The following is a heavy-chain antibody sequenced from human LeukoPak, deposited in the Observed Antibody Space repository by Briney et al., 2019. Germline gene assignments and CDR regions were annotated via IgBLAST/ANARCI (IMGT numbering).Heavy chain of an antibody. CDR2: ISPNSGGT. Sequence: ASVKVSCKASGFTFSGYYMHWVRQAPGQSLEWMAWISPNSGGTNYVQKFQGRVTVTRDTSITTDYMEINGLTSDDTALYYCAREPSGSGGYDYWGQGTLVTVSS. CDR1: GFTFSGYY. V-gene: IGHV1-2*02. CDR3: AREPSGSGGYDY. D-gene: IGHD3-10*01. J-gene: IGHJ4*02.